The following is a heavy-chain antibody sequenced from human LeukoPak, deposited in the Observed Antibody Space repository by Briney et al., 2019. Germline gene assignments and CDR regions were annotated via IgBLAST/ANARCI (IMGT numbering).Heavy chain of an antibody. CDR2: IPYDGVNK. J-gene: IGHJ4*02. CDR1: GFTFKNYG. V-gene: IGHV3-30*02. Sequence: GGSLRLSCAASGFTFKNYGIHWVRQAPGKGLEWVAFIPYDGVNKYYGESVKARVTISRDDSRNTVFLQMNSLRVEDTAVYYCGRGAIWGSYSAIEYWGQGTLVTASS. D-gene: IGHD3-16*01. CDR3: GRGAIWGSYSAIEY.